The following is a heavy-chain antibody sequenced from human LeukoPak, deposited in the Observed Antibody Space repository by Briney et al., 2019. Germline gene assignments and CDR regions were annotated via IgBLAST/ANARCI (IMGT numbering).Heavy chain of an antibody. Sequence: GGSLRLSCAASGFTFSTYTMNWVRQAPGKGLEWVSSITSGSSYIYYADSVKGRFTISRDNAKNSLYLQMNSLRAEDTAVYYCARDPYSGSYGNYYYYYMDVWGKGTTVTISS. D-gene: IGHD1-26*01. V-gene: IGHV3-21*01. CDR2: ITSGSSYI. CDR3: ARDPYSGSYGNYYYYYMDV. J-gene: IGHJ6*03. CDR1: GFTFSTYT.